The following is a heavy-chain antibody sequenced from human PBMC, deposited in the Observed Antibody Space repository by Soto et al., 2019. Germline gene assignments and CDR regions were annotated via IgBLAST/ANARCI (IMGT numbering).Heavy chain of an antibody. CDR1: GGSVSSGSYY. CDR3: ANYPTTVTSDY. V-gene: IGHV4-61*01. D-gene: IGHD4-17*01. CDR2: IYYSGST. J-gene: IGHJ4*02. Sequence: QVQLQESGPGLVKPSETLSLTCTVSGGSVSSGSYYWSWIRQPPGKGLEWIGYIYYSGSTNYNPSPKSRVTISVDTSKNQFSLKLSSVPAADTAVYYCANYPTTVTSDYWGQGTLVTVSS.